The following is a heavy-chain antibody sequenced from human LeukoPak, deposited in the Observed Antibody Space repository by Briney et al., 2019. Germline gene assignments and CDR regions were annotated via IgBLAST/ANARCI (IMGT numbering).Heavy chain of an antibody. CDR1: GVSVSSYY. CDR2: KHHSGST. J-gene: IGHJ4*02. Sequence: SETLSLTCTVSGVSVSSYYWSWIRQPPGKGLEWIGYKHHSGSTNYNPSLKSRVSISTDTSRNRLSLKLSSVTAADTAVYYCAKTREGIAVAEGILDYWGQGTLVTVSS. CDR3: AKTREGIAVAEGILDY. D-gene: IGHD6-19*01. V-gene: IGHV4-59*02.